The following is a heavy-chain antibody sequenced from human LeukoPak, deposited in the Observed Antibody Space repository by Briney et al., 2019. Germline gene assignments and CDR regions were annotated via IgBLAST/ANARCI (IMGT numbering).Heavy chain of an antibody. J-gene: IGHJ4*02. Sequence: SETLSLTCAVYGGSFSGYYWSWIRQPPGKGLEWIGEINHSGSTNYNPSLKSRVTISVDTSKNQFSLKLSSVTAADTAVYYCARDRYSGYDFFEGTDYWGQGTLVTVSS. CDR1: GGSFSGYY. V-gene: IGHV4-34*01. CDR2: INHSGST. CDR3: ARDRYSGYDFFEGTDY. D-gene: IGHD5-12*01.